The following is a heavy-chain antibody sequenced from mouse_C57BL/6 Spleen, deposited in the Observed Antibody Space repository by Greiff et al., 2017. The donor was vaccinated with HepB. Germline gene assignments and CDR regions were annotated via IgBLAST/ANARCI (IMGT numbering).Heavy chain of an antibody. CDR2: IDPSDSYT. J-gene: IGHJ4*01. CDR1: GYTFTSYW. D-gene: IGHD2-1*01. CDR3: AKGELQYAMDY. Sequence: VQLQQPGAELVKPGASVKLSCKASGYTFTSYWMQWVKQRPGQGLEWIGEIDPSDSYTNYNQKFQGKATLTVDTSSSTAYLQLSSLTSEDSAVYYCAKGELQYAMDYWGQGTSVTVSS. V-gene: IGHV1-50*01.